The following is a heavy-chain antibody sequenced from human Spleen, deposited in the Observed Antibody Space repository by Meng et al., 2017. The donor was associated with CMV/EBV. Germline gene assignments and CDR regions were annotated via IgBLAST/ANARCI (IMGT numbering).Heavy chain of an antibody. Sequence: QEHLQQWGAGLLKPSETLSLTCAVYGGSFSGYYWSWIRQPPGKGLEWIGEINHSGSTNYNPSLKSRVTISVDTSKNQFSLKLSSVTAADTAVYYCASLQTEVTFDYWGQGTLVTVSS. CDR3: ASLQTEVTFDY. CDR2: INHSGST. CDR1: GGSFSGYY. V-gene: IGHV4-34*01. D-gene: IGHD2-21*02. J-gene: IGHJ4*02.